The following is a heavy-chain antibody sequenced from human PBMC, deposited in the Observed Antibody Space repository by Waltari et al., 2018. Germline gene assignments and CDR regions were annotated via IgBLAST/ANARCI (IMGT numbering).Heavy chain of an antibody. D-gene: IGHD2-15*01. CDR2: IYASGFT. V-gene: IGHV4-61*02. CDR1: GGSINDPSYW. CDR3: AREGEYCSDGYCYSLDH. Sequence: QVQLQESGPGLVNPSQTLSLTCRVSGGSINDPSYWWSWLRQPAGKGLEGIGRIYASGFTNYSPSLESRLTRSADTSKNQISLILTSVTAADTAVYYCAREGEYCSDGYCYSLDHWGQGTLVTVSS. J-gene: IGHJ4*02.